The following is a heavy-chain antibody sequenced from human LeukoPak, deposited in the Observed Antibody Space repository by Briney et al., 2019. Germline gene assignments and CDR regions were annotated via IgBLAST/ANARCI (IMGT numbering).Heavy chain of an antibody. D-gene: IGHD1-7*01. CDR3: ITGTYYADY. Sequence: GGSLRLSCAASGFTFSKAWMSWVRQAPGKGLQWVGRIQTKTDGGTTDYAAPVKGRFTIPRDDSKDTLYLQMNSLKFEDTAVYYCITGTYYADYWGQGTLVTVSS. J-gene: IGHJ4*02. V-gene: IGHV3-15*01. CDR1: GFTFSKAW. CDR2: IQTKTDGGTT.